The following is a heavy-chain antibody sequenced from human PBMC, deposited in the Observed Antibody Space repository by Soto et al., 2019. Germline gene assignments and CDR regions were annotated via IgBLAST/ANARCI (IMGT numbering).Heavy chain of an antibody. V-gene: IGHV4-31*03. Sequence: SETLSLTCTVSGGSISSGGYYWSWIRQHPGKGLEWIGYIYLTGSTYYNPSLKSRLTISLDTSENQFSLKLSSVTAADTAVYYCARGNYYYDSSGYYRGGVFDHWGQGALVTVSS. D-gene: IGHD3-22*01. CDR2: IYLTGST. J-gene: IGHJ4*02. CDR1: GGSISSGGYY. CDR3: ARGNYYYDSSGYYRGGVFDH.